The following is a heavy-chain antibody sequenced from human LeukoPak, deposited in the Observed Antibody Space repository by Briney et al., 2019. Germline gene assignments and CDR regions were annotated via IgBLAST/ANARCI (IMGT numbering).Heavy chain of an antibody. CDR2: IYHSGST. J-gene: IGHJ6*02. Sequence: SETLSLTCTVSGGSISSYYWSWIRQPPGKGLEWIGYIYHSGSTNYNPSLKSRVTISVDTSKNQFSLKLSSVTAADTAVYYCARASFYYYYYGMDVWGQGTTVTVSS. CDR1: GGSISSYY. V-gene: IGHV4-59*01. CDR3: ARASFYYYYYGMDV.